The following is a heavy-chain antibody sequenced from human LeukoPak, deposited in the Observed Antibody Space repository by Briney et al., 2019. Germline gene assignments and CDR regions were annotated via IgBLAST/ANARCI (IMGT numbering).Heavy chain of an antibody. CDR3: ARGRPHGNDY. Sequence: GGTLRLSCAASGFTFSSYWMNWVRQAPGKGLVWVSRIASDGSSTTYADSVKGRFSISRDNAKNTLYLQMNSLRVEDTAVYYCARGRPHGNDYWGQGTLVTVSS. D-gene: IGHD4-23*01. V-gene: IGHV3-74*01. J-gene: IGHJ4*02. CDR2: IASDGSST. CDR1: GFTFSSYW.